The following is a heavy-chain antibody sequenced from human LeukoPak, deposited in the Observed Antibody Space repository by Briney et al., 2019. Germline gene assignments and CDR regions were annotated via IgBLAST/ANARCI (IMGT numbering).Heavy chain of an antibody. CDR3: ARVNPGIAVAGNVRLYYFDY. Sequence: SETLSLTCTVSGGSISSSGYYWSWIRQHPGKGLEWIGYIYHSGSTNYNPSLKSRVTISVDKSKNQFSLKLSSVTAADTAVYYCARVNPGIAVAGNVRLYYFDYWGQGTLVTVSS. CDR2: IYHSGST. D-gene: IGHD6-13*01. J-gene: IGHJ4*02. V-gene: IGHV4-61*05. CDR1: GGSISSSGYY.